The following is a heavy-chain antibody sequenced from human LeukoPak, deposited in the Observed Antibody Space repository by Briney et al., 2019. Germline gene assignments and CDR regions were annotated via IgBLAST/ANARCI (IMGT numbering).Heavy chain of an antibody. J-gene: IGHJ5*02. CDR3: ARLLRVGYCSTTTCNWFDP. Sequence: SETLSLTCTVSGGSISSGYYWGWIRQPPGKGLEWIGSIYHSGSTYYNPSLKSRVTTPVDTSKNQFSLKLSSVTAADTAVYYCARLLRVGYCSTTTCNWFDPWGQGTLVTVSS. CDR2: IYHSGST. CDR1: GGSISSGYY. D-gene: IGHD2-2*03. V-gene: IGHV4-38-2*02.